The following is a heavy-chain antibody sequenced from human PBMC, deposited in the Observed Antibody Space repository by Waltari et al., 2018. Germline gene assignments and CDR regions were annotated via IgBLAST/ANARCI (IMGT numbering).Heavy chain of an antibody. CDR3: ARDLSRDIGYCSSTSCYWVVGYFDY. J-gene: IGHJ4*02. D-gene: IGHD2-2*03. CDR2: IYHSGST. V-gene: IGHV4-38-2*02. CDR1: GYSISSGYY. Sequence: QVQLQESGPGLVKPSETLSLTCTVSGYSISSGYYWGWIRQPPGKGLEWIGSIYHSGSTYYNPSLKSRVTISVDTAKNQFSLKLSSVTAADTAVYYCARDLSRDIGYCSSTSCYWVVGYFDYLGQGTLVTVSS.